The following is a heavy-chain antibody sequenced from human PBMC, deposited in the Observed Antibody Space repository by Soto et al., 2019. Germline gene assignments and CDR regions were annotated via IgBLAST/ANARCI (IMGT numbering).Heavy chain of an antibody. Sequence: SETLSLTCAVYGGSFSDYYWTWIRQPPGKGLEWNGEINHSGSTNYNPSLKSRLTISVDTSRNQFSLKLTSVTAADTAFFFCARVARCGGTSWYGFPFNWGQGALVTVSS. D-gene: IGHD2-2*01. CDR2: INHSGST. CDR1: GGSFSDYY. V-gene: IGHV4-34*01. J-gene: IGHJ4*02. CDR3: ARVARCGGTSWYGFPFN.